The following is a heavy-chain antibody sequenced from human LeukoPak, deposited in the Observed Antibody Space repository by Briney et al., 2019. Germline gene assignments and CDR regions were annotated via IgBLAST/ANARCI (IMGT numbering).Heavy chain of an antibody. D-gene: IGHD1-26*01. CDR2: ITSSGSAI. Sequence: GGSLGLSRAASGSTFSRYSMIWVRQAPGKGLEWLSYITSSGSAIYYADSVRGRFTISRDNAKKSLYLQMNSLRAEDTAVYYCASQWELHPAFWGQGTLVTVSS. J-gene: IGHJ4*02. CDR3: ASQWELHPAF. CDR1: GSTFSRYS. V-gene: IGHV3-48*01.